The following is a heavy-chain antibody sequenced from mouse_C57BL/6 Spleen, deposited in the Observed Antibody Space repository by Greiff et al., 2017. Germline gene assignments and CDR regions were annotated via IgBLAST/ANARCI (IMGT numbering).Heavy chain of an antibody. V-gene: IGHV5-17*01. Sequence: EVHLVESGGGLVKPGGSLKLSCAASGFTFRDYGMHWVRQAPEKGLEWVAYISSGSSTIYYADTVKGRFTISRDNAKNTLFLQMTSLRSEDTAMYYCARPTTLYAMDYWGQGTSVTVSS. CDR1: GFTFRDYG. CDR2: ISSGSSTI. D-gene: IGHD2-13*01. J-gene: IGHJ4*01. CDR3: ARPTTLYAMDY.